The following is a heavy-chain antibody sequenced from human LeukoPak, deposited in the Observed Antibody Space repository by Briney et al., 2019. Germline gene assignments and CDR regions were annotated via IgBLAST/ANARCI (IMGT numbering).Heavy chain of an antibody. D-gene: IGHD3-16*01. J-gene: IGHJ4*02. Sequence: SETLSLTCTVSGGSISNYFWTWIRQPAGKGLEWIGRIYSSGTTNYNPSLKSRVTMSVDTSKNQFSLKLSSVTAADTAVYYCARNVRGGSTYLDYWGQETLVTVSS. V-gene: IGHV4-4*07. CDR1: GGSISNYF. CDR3: ARNVRGGSTYLDY. CDR2: IYSSGTT.